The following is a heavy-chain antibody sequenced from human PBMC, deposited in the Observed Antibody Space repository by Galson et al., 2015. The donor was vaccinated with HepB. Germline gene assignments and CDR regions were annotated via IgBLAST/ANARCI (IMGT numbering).Heavy chain of an antibody. D-gene: IGHD5-18*01. CDR2: IQYTGNT. J-gene: IGHJ4*02. CDR3: AIRLRGCGYGFDY. V-gene: IGHV4-39*02. Sequence: ETLSLTCTVSSGSISSSTYYWGWIRQPPGKGLEWIGTIQYTGNTFYNPSLESRVTVSVDTSRNHFSLRLTSVTAADTAIYYCAIRLRGCGYGFDYWGQGNLVTVSS. CDR1: SGSISSSTYY.